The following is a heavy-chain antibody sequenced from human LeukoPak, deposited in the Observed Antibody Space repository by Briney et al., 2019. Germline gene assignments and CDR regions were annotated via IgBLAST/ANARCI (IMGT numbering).Heavy chain of an antibody. D-gene: IGHD4-17*01. V-gene: IGHV3-23*01. J-gene: IGHJ4*02. CDR3: ARVKVTVTPGYFDY. CDR2: ISGSGGST. CDR1: GFTFSSYG. Sequence: PGGTLRLSCAASGFTFSSYGMSWVRQAPGKGLEWVSAISGSGGSTYYADSVKGRFTISRDNSKNTLYLQMNSLRAEDTAVYYCARVKVTVTPGYFDYWGQGTLVTVSS.